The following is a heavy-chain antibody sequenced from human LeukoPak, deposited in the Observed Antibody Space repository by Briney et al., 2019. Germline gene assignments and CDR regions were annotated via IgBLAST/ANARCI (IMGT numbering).Heavy chain of an antibody. J-gene: IGHJ4*02. CDR3: ARGVYSYGYIGGFFDY. V-gene: IGHV3-30-3*01. Sequence: GGSLRLSCAASGFTFSSYAMHWVRQAPGKGLEWVAVISYDGSNKYYADSVKGRFTISRDNSKNTLYLQMNSLRAEDTAVHYCARGVYSYGYIGGFFDYWGQGTLVTVSS. CDR2: ISYDGSNK. D-gene: IGHD5-18*01. CDR1: GFTFSSYA.